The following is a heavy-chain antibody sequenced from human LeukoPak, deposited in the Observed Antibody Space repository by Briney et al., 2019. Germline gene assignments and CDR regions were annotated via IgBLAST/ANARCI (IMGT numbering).Heavy chain of an antibody. J-gene: IGHJ4*02. CDR1: KFTIRSNY. CDR3: AREEYDILTGYSPFRD. Sequence: GGSLRLSCTASKFTIRSNYMNWVRQAPGKGLEWVSIIYSGGSTYYADSVKGRFTISRDNSKNTLYLQMNSLRAEDTAVYYCAREEYDILTGYSPFRDWGQGTLVTVSS. D-gene: IGHD3-9*01. CDR2: IYSGGST. V-gene: IGHV3-66*02.